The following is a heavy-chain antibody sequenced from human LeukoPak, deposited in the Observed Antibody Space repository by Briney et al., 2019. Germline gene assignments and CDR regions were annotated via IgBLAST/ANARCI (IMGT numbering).Heavy chain of an antibody. J-gene: IGHJ4*02. V-gene: IGHV3-21*01. CDR3: AREPDIVVVPAAMFDY. D-gene: IGHD2-2*01. Sequence: GGSLRLSCAASGFTFSSYSMNWVRQAPGKGLEWVSSISSSSSYIYYVDSVKGRFTISRDNAKNSLYLQMNSLRAEDTAVYFCAREPDIVVVPAAMFDYWGQGTLVTVSS. CDR1: GFTFSSYS. CDR2: ISSSSSYI.